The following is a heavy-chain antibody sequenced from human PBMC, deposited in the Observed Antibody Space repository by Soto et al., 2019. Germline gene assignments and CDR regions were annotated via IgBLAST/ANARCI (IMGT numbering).Heavy chain of an antibody. CDR3: ARDETGDSYYYYYDMDV. D-gene: IGHD7-27*01. Sequence: QVQLVQSGAEVKKPGSSVKVSCKASGGTFNTYNINWVRQAPGQGLEWMGGILPIFGTTNYAQRFQGRVTITADDSTSTAYMELSSLRSEDTAVYYCARDETGDSYYYYYDMDVWGQGTTVTVTS. CDR2: ILPIFGTT. J-gene: IGHJ6*02. CDR1: GGTFNTYN. V-gene: IGHV1-69*01.